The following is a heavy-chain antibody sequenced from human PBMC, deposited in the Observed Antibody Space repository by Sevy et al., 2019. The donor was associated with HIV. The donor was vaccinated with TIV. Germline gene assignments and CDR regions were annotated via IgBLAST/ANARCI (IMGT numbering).Heavy chain of an antibody. V-gene: IGHV3-7*01. Sequence: GGSLRLSCAASGFTFSNFWMSWVRQAPGKGLVWVANIKQDGSEKYYVDSVKGRFTISRDNAKNSLYLQMNSLRAEDTAVYYCARVYRGDAEYFQHWGQGTLVTVSS. CDR2: IKQDGSEK. CDR3: ARVYRGDAEYFQH. CDR1: GFTFSNFW. J-gene: IGHJ1*01. D-gene: IGHD3-10*01.